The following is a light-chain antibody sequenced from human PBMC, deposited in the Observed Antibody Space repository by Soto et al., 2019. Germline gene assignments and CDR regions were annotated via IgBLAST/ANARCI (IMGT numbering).Light chain of an antibody. CDR3: LLHYSGTWV. Sequence: QAVVTQEPSLTVSPEGTVTLTCGSSTGPVTSGHYPYWFRQKPGQAPRTLICDTTVKHSWTPARFSGSLLGGKAALTLSGAQPEDEAEYYCLLHYSGTWVFGGGTKLTVL. CDR1: TGPVTSGHY. CDR2: DTT. V-gene: IGLV7-46*01. J-gene: IGLJ3*02.